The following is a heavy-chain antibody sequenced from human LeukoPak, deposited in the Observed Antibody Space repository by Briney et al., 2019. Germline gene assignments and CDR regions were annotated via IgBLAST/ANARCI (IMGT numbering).Heavy chain of an antibody. CDR3: ARYYRNGPLDY. CDR2: IYYSGST. J-gene: IGHJ4*02. Sequence: PSETLSLTCAVSGGSISNYYWSWIRQPPGKGLEWIGYIYYSGSTNYNPSLKSRVTISVDTSKNQFSLKLSSVTAADTAVYYCARYYRNGPLDYWGQGTLVTVSS. CDR1: GGSISNYY. V-gene: IGHV4-59*01. D-gene: IGHD1-26*01.